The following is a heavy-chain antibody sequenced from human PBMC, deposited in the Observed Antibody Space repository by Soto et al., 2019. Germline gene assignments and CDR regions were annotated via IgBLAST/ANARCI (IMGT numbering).Heavy chain of an antibody. CDR3: VKSRGGNNFDFFD. V-gene: IGHV3-23*01. CDR1: GFTFSGYA. Sequence: GESLRLSCAASGFTFSGYAMTWVRQSPGKGLEWVSALTPGGETTYYIDSVKGRFTISRDNAKNTLYLQMSSLSADDTAVYYCVKSRGGNNFDFFDWGQGALVTVSS. J-gene: IGHJ4*02. CDR2: LTPGGETT. D-gene: IGHD5-12*01.